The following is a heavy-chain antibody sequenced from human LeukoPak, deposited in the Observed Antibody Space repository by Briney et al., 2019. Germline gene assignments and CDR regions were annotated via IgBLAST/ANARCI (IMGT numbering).Heavy chain of an antibody. CDR2: ISSNGGST. CDR1: GFTFSSYA. Sequence: PGGSLRLSCAASGFTFSSYAMHWVRQAPGKGLEYVSAISSNGGSTYYANSVKGRFTISRDNSKNTLYLQMDSLRAEDMAVYYCARHGHYDFWSGYSLDYWGQGTLVTVSS. J-gene: IGHJ4*02. CDR3: ARHGHYDFWSGYSLDY. V-gene: IGHV3-64*01. D-gene: IGHD3-3*01.